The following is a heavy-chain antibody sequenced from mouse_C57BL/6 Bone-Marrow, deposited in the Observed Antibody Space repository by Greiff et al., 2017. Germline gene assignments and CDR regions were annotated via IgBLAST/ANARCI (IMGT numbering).Heavy chain of an antibody. V-gene: IGHV5-6*02. J-gene: IGHJ2*01. D-gene: IGHD2-2*01. CDR2: ISSGGSYT. CDR1: GFTFSSYG. CDR3: ARQRGCYGSDGGYYFDY. Sequence: DVKLVESGGDLVKPGGSLKLSCAASGFTFSSYGMSWVRQTPDKRLEWVATISSGGSYTYYPDSVKGRVTISRDNAKNTLYLQMSSLKSEDTAMYYCARQRGCYGSDGGYYFDYCGRGPAPTLSS.